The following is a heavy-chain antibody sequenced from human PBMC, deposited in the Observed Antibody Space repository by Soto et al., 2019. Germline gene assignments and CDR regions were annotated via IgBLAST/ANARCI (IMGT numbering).Heavy chain of an antibody. CDR3: AKVNGIVVVVAATLLSAFDI. CDR1: GFTFSSYA. D-gene: IGHD2-15*01. Sequence: EVQLLESGGGLVQPGGSLRLSCAASGFTFSSYAMSWVRQAPGKGLECVSAISGSGGSTYYADSVKGRFTISRDNSQNTLYLQMNSLRAEDTAVYYCAKVNGIVVVVAATLLSAFDIWGQGTMGTVSS. J-gene: IGHJ3*02. CDR2: ISGSGGST. V-gene: IGHV3-23*01.